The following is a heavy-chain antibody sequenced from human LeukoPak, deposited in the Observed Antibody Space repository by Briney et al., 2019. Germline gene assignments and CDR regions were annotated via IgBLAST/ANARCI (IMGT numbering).Heavy chain of an antibody. Sequence: PGGSLRLSCAASGFTFARYSMNWVRQAPGKGLEWVSSISSSSSNIYYADSVTGRFTISRDNAKNSLYLQMNGLRAEDTAVYYCVRAVEYYYDSSGYAVDYWGQGTLVTVSS. J-gene: IGHJ4*02. CDR3: VRAVEYYYDSSGYAVDY. CDR2: ISSSSSNI. CDR1: GFTFARYS. V-gene: IGHV3-21*01. D-gene: IGHD3-22*01.